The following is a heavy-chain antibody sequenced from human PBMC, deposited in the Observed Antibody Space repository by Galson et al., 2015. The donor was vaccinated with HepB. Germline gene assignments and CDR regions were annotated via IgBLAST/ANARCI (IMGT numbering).Heavy chain of an antibody. CDR1: GFTFSSYG. D-gene: IGHD6-19*01. V-gene: IGHV3-33*08. Sequence: SLRLSCAASGFTFSSYGMHWVRQAPGKGLEWVAVIWYDGSNKYYADSVKGRFTISRDNSKNTLYLQMNSLRAEDTAVYYCARGGFSSGWYPPLFDYWGQGTLVTVSS. CDR3: ARGGFSSGWYPPLFDY. CDR2: IWYDGSNK. J-gene: IGHJ4*02.